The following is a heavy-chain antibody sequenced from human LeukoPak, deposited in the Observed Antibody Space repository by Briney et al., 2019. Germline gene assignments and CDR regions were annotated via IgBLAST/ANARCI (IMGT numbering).Heavy chain of an antibody. D-gene: IGHD3-10*01. J-gene: IGHJ4*02. CDR2: IYYSGST. CDR1: GGSISSYY. Sequence: SETLSLTCTVPGGSISSYYWSWIRQPPGKGLEWIGYIYYSGSTNYNPSLKSRVTISVDTSKNQFSLKLSSVTAADTAVYYCARHFPLWFGDAFDYWGQGTLVTVSS. CDR3: ARHFPLWFGDAFDY. V-gene: IGHV4-59*08.